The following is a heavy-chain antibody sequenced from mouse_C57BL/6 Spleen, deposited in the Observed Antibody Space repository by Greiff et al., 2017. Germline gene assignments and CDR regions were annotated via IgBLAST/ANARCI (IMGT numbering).Heavy chain of an antibody. Sequence: EVQLVESGGDLVKPGGSLKLSCAASGFTFSSYGMSWVRQTPDKRLEWVATISSGGSYTYYPDSVKGRFTISRDNAKNTLYLQMCSLKSEDTAMYYCARHFTTEVATTYCNAMDYWGQGTSVTVSS. D-gene: IGHD1-1*01. CDR3: ARHFTTEVATTYCNAMDY. CDR1: GFTFSSYG. J-gene: IGHJ4*01. V-gene: IGHV5-6*01. CDR2: ISSGGSYT.